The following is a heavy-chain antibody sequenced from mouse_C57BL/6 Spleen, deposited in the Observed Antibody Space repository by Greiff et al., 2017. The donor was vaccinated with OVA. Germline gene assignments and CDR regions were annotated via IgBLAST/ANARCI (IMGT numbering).Heavy chain of an antibody. CDR2: IYPGDGDT. D-gene: IGHD4-1*01. Sequence: QVQLQQSGAELVKPGASVKISCKASGYAFSSYWMNWVKQRPGKGLEWIGQIYPGDGDTNYNGKFKGKATLTADKSSSTAYMQLSSLTSEDSAVYFCARSLELGRDAMDYWGQGTSVTVSS. CDR1: GYAFSSYW. V-gene: IGHV1-80*01. J-gene: IGHJ4*01. CDR3: ARSLELGRDAMDY.